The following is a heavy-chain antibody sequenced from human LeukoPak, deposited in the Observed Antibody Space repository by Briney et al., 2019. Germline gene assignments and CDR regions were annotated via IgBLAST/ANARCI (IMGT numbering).Heavy chain of an antibody. CDR3: ARDVAAAGTNWFDP. D-gene: IGHD6-13*01. CDR1: GYSISSGYY. CDR2: IYYSGST. V-gene: IGHV4-61*01. Sequence: PSETLSLTCTVSGYSISSGYYWGWIRQPPGKGLEWIGYIYYSGSTNYNPSLKSRVTISVDTSKNQFSLKLSSVTAADTAVYYCARDVAAAGTNWFDPWGQGTLVTVSS. J-gene: IGHJ5*02.